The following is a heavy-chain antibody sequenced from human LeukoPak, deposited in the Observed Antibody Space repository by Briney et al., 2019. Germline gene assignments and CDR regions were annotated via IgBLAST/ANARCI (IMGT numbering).Heavy chain of an antibody. CDR3: ARGVYIAAAQYGY. CDR2: IYYSGTT. D-gene: IGHD6-13*01. V-gene: IGHV4-59*01. CDR1: GGSISSYY. J-gene: IGHJ4*02. Sequence: PSETLSLTCTVSGGSISSYYWRWIRQPPGKGLEWIEYIYYSGTTNYNPSLKSRVTISVDTSKNQFSLKLSSVTAADTAVYYCARGVYIAAAQYGYWGQGTLVTVSS.